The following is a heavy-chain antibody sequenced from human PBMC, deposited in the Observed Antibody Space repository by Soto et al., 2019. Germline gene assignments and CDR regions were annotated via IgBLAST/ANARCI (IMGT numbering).Heavy chain of an antibody. CDR3: AKDGPGSFDY. CDR1: GFPFSSYG. D-gene: IGHD2-15*01. V-gene: IGHV3-30*18. CDR2: ISYDGSNK. J-gene: IGHJ4*02. Sequence: PGGSLRLSCAASGFPFSSYGMHWVRQAPGKGLEWVAVISYDGSNKYYADSVKGRFTISRDNSKNTLYLQMNSLRAEDTAVYYCAKDGPGSFDYWGQGTLVTVSS.